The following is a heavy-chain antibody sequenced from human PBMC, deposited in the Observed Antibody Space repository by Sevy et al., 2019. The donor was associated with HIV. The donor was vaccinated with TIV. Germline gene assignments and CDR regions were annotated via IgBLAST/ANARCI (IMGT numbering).Heavy chain of an antibody. CDR1: GGTISSSSYR. CDR2: IYHTGAA. V-gene: IGHV4-39*01. J-gene: IGHJ4*02. Sequence: SEILSLTCTVSGGTISSSSYRWGWIRQPPGKGLEWVGSIYHTGAADDNPSLKRRVTMSADTSKNQFSLQVGSVTAADTAVYYCARWYGNNFDYWGQGALVTVSS. CDR3: ARWYGNNFDY. D-gene: IGHD3-10*01.